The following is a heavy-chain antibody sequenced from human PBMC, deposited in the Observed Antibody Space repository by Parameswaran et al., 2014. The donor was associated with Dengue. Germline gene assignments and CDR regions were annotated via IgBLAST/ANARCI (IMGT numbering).Heavy chain of an antibody. Sequence: WIRQSPSRGLGWLGRTYYRSQWFNDYAEHVKSRIEINADTAKNQLSLQLKSVTPEDTAVYYCVRGQPVLRYFQYLLGMFDLWGQGTLVTVSS. D-gene: IGHD3-9*01. CDR3: VRGQPVLRYFQYLLGMFDL. V-gene: IGHV6-1*01. J-gene: IGHJ5*02. CDR2: TYYRSQWFN.